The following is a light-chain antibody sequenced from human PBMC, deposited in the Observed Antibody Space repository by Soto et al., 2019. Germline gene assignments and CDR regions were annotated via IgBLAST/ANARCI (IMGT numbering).Light chain of an antibody. V-gene: IGKV3-11*01. CDR1: QSVSSN. J-gene: IGKJ1*01. Sequence: EIAMTQSPATLSVSPGERATLSCRASQSVSSNLAWYQQKPGQAPRLLIYDASNRATGIPARFSGSGSGTDFTLTISSLEPEDFAVYYCQHGTFGQGTKVDNK. CDR2: DAS. CDR3: QHGT.